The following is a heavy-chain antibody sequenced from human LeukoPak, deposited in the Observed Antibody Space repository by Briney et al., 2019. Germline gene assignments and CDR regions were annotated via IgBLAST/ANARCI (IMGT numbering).Heavy chain of an antibody. CDR3: ARWESGSYLILDF. CDR2: ISSSIGTI. V-gene: IGHV3-48*02. Sequence: GGSLRLSCAASGFTFSSYSMNWVRQAPGRGLEWVSYISSSIGTIYYADSVKGRFTISRDNAKNSLYLQMNSLRDEDTAVYYCARWESGSYLILDFWGQGTLVTVSS. D-gene: IGHD1-26*01. CDR1: GFTFSSYS. J-gene: IGHJ4*02.